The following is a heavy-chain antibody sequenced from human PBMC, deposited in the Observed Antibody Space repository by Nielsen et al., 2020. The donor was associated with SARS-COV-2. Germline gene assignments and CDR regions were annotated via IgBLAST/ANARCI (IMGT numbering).Heavy chain of an antibody. J-gene: IGHJ6*02. CDR3: ARDDGGNSGDYYYGMDV. V-gene: IGHV1-69*01. Sequence: WVRQAPGQGLEWMGGIIPIFGTANYAQKFQGRVTITADESTSTAYMELSSLRSEDTAVYYCARDDGGNSGDYYYGMDVWGQGTTVTVSS. CDR2: IIPIFGTA. D-gene: IGHD4-23*01.